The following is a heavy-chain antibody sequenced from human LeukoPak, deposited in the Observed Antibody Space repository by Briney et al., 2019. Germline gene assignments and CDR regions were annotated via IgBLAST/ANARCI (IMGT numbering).Heavy chain of an antibody. CDR1: GGTFSSYA. CDR3: ARVSTMIVVVNGAFDI. V-gene: IGHV1-69*13. D-gene: IGHD3-22*01. J-gene: IGHJ3*02. Sequence: SVNVSCKASGGTFSSYAISWVRQAPGQGLEWMGGIIPIFGTANYAQKFQGRVTITADESTSTAYMELSSLRSEDTAVYYCARVSTMIVVVNGAFDIWGQGTMVTVSS. CDR2: IIPIFGTA.